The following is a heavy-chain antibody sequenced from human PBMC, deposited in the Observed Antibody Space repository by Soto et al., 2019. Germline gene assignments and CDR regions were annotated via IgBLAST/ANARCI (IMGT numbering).Heavy chain of an antibody. V-gene: IGHV3-30-3*01. CDR2: ISYDGSNK. J-gene: IGHJ4*02. D-gene: IGHD1-26*01. CDR3: ARGELVGSFDY. Sequence: QVQLVESGGGVVQPGRSLRVSCAASGFIFDNYPMHWVRQAPGKGLEWVAVISYDGSNKYYADSVKGRFTISRDNSKNTLYLQMNSLRAEDTAVYYCARGELVGSFDYWGQGTVVTVSS. CDR1: GFIFDNYP.